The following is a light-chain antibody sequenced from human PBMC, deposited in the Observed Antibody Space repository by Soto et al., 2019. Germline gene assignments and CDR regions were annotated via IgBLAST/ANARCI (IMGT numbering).Light chain of an antibody. V-gene: IGKV1-33*01. J-gene: IGKJ5*01. CDR2: DAS. CDR1: QDISNS. CDR3: QQYDNVPIT. Sequence: IQMPQSPSSLSASVGDRVTITCQSSQDISNSLNWYQQKPGKAPKLLIYDASNLETGVPSRFSGSGSATDFTFTISSLQPEDIATYYCQQYDNVPITFGQGTRLEIK.